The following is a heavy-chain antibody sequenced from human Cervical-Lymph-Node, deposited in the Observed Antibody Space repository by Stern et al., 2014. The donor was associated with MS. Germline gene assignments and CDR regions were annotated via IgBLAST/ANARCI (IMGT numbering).Heavy chain of an antibody. CDR3: ARGRELLSLDY. J-gene: IGHJ4*02. V-gene: IGHV1-8*01. CDR1: GYTFTSYD. Sequence: AQLVQSGAEVKKPGASVKVSCKASGYTFTSYDINWVRQGTGQGLEWMGWMNPYSGNAVYAQKFQGRVTMTRDTPTSTAYLELTSLRSEDTAVFYCARGRELLSLDYWGQGTLVTVSS. D-gene: IGHD1-26*01. CDR2: MNPYSGNA.